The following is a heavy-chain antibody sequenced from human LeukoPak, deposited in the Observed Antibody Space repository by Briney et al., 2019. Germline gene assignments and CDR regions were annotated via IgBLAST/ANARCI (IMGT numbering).Heavy chain of an antibody. CDR2: ISPAGSET. CDR1: GFSFSAYW. D-gene: IGHD2-15*01. J-gene: IGHJ4*02. V-gene: IGHV3-7*01. CDR3: ARFGYVAAVDV. Sequence: GGSLRLSCAASGFSFSAYWMTWVRQAPGTGLEWVANISPAGSETYYVDPVKGRFSISRDNAKNLVYLQMNSLRAEDTAVYHCARFGYVAAVDVWGQGTPVTVSS.